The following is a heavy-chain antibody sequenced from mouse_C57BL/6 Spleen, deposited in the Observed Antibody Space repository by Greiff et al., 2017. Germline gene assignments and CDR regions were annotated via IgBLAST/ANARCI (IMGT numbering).Heavy chain of an antibody. CDR2: IDPSDSET. V-gene: IGHV1-52*01. CDR3: ATTAQATGAWFAY. D-gene: IGHD3-2*02. Sequence: QVQLQQPGAELVRPGSSVKLSCKASGYTFTSYWMHWVKQRPIQGLEWIGNIDPSDSETHYNQKFKDKATLTVDKSSSTAYMQLSSLISEDSAVYYCATTAQATGAWFAYWGQGTLVTVSA. CDR1: GYTFTSYW. J-gene: IGHJ3*01.